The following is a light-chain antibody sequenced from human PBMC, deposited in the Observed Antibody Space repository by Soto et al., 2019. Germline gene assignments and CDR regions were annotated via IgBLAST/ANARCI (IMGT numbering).Light chain of an antibody. CDR3: QQRFSWPS. Sequence: ETVLTQSPATLSLFPGGRATLSCRASQSISSYLAWYQQKPGQAPRLLIYDASNRATGIPARFSGSGSGTDFTLTISSLEPEDFAVYYCQQRFSWPSFGPGTKVDIK. J-gene: IGKJ3*01. CDR2: DAS. CDR1: QSISSY. V-gene: IGKV3-11*01.